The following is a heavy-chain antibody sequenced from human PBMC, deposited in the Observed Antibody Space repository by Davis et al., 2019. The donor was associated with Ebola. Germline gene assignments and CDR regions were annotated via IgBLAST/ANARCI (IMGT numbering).Heavy chain of an antibody. CDR1: GFTFSYYY. CDR2: ISSSGSTI. CDR3: ARDTVTTNHYYYYYGMDV. V-gene: IGHV3-11*01. Sequence: GESLTISCAASGFTFSYYYMSWIRQPPGKGLEWVSYISSSGSTIYYADSVKGRFTISRDNAKNSLYLQMNSLIAEDTAVYYCARDTVTTNHYYYYYGMDVWGQGTTVTVSS. J-gene: IGHJ6*02. D-gene: IGHD4-17*01.